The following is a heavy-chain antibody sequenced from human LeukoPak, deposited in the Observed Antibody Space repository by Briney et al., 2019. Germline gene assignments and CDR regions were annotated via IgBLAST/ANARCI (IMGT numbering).Heavy chain of an antibody. CDR2: ISGSGGST. J-gene: IGHJ4*02. CDR1: GFTFSSYA. V-gene: IGHV3-23*01. D-gene: IGHD3-16*02. CDR3: AKVITFGGVIAD. Sequence: GALRLSCCASGFTFSSYAMSWGRQAPGEGVGCVSVISGSGGSTYYADSVKGRFTISRDNSKNTLYLQMNSLRAEDTAVYYCAKVITFGGVIADWGQGTWSPSPQ.